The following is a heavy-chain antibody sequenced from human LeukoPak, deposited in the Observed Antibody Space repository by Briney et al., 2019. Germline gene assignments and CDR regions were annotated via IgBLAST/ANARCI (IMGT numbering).Heavy chain of an antibody. J-gene: IGHJ5*02. D-gene: IGHD2-15*01. Sequence: GESLKISCKGSGYTFSNYIIGWVRQMPGKGLEWMGIIYPADSDIRYSPSFQGQVTISADKSISTAYLQWSSLKASDTAMYYCARQEYCSGGSCYTWFDPWGQGTLVTVSS. CDR1: GYTFSNYI. CDR2: IYPADSDI. CDR3: ARQEYCSGGSCYTWFDP. V-gene: IGHV5-51*01.